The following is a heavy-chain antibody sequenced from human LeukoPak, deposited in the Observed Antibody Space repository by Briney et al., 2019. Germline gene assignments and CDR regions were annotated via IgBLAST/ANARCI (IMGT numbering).Heavy chain of an antibody. CDR2: IYPGDSDT. CDR3: ARTAGGSSWASGWFDP. V-gene: IGHV5-51*01. D-gene: IGHD6-13*01. Sequence: GESLKISCKGSGYSFTSYWIGWVRQMPGKGLEWMGVIYPGDSDTRYSLSFQGQVTISADKSISTAYLQWSSLKASDTAMYYCARTAGGSSWASGWFDPWGQGTLVTVSS. J-gene: IGHJ5*02. CDR1: GYSFTSYW.